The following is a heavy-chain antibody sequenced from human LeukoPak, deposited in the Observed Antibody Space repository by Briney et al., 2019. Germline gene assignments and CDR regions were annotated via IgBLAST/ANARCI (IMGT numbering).Heavy chain of an antibody. Sequence: GGSLRLSCAASGFTFSRHWMHWVRQVPGKGPVWVSRINSDGSSISYADSVKGRFTISRDNAKNTLYLQMNSLGVEDTAVYHCASDTVDTAVGIDYWGQGTLVTVSS. V-gene: IGHV3-74*01. CDR2: INSDGSSI. D-gene: IGHD5-18*01. CDR1: GFTFSRHW. J-gene: IGHJ4*02. CDR3: ASDTVDTAVGIDY.